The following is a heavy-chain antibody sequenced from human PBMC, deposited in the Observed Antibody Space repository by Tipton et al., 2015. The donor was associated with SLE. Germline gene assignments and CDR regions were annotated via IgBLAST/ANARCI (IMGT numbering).Heavy chain of an antibody. D-gene: IGHD3-22*01. Sequence: QLVQSGAEVKPSETLSLKCAVSGYSISVGYYWGWVRQPPGKGLEWIGAIYYSGTTFYNPSLKSRVTISLDTSKTQFSLKLTSVTAADTALYYCARQTDPIYYDSSEYPNAFDIWGQGTMVSVSS. CDR2: IYYSGTT. J-gene: IGHJ3*02. V-gene: IGHV4-38-2*01. CDR1: GYSISVGYY. CDR3: ARQTDPIYYDSSEYPNAFDI.